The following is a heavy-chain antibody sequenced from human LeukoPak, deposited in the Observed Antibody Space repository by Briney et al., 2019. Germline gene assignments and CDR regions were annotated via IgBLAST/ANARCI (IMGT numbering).Heavy chain of an antibody. J-gene: IGHJ4*02. Sequence: GGSLRLSCAASGFTFSSYWMSWVRQAPGKGLEWVSYISSGGSTIYYADSVKGRFTISRDNAKNSLYLQMNSLRAEDTALYYCARQSGYVDYWGQGTLVTVSS. CDR1: GFTFSSYW. V-gene: IGHV3-48*04. CDR3: ARQSGYVDY. D-gene: IGHD5-12*01. CDR2: ISSGGSTI.